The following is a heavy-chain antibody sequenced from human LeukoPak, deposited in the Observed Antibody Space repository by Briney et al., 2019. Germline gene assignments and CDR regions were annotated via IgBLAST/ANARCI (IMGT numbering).Heavy chain of an antibody. D-gene: IGHD3-16*02. V-gene: IGHV3-7*03. J-gene: IGHJ4*02. Sequence: RGSLRLSCAASGFAFTNAWMNWVRQAPGKGLEWVANIKQDGSEKYYVDSVKGRFTISRDNAKNSLYLQMNSLRAEDTAVYYCARDLGYYDYVWGSYRYTAPFDYWGQGTLVTVSS. CDR3: ARDLGYYDYVWGSYRYTAPFDY. CDR2: IKQDGSEK. CDR1: GFAFTNAW.